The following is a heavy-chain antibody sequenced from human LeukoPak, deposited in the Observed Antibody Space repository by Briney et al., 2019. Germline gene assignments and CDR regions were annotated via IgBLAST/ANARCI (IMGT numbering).Heavy chain of an antibody. CDR1: GYSLSSGYY. D-gene: IGHD1-26*01. Sequence: SETLSLTCTVSGYSLSSGYYWGLIRPPPGKGLEWIGSIYHSGSTYYNPSLKSRVTISVDTSKNQFSLKLSSVTAADTAVYYCARLRELRGGGWYYYYYGMDVWGQGTTVTVSS. V-gene: IGHV4-38-2*02. CDR2: IYHSGST. J-gene: IGHJ6*02. CDR3: ARLRELRGGGWYYYYYGMDV.